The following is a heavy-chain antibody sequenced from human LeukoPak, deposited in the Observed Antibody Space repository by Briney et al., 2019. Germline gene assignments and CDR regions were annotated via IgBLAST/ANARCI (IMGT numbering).Heavy chain of an antibody. V-gene: IGHV1-18*01. J-gene: IGHJ4*02. D-gene: IGHD5-12*01. Sequence: ASVKVSCKASGYTFTSCGISWVRQAPGQGLEWMGWISAYNGNTNYAQKLQGRVTMTTDTSTSTAYMELRSLRSDDTAVYYCARTRSGYDLFDYWGQGTLVTVSS. CDR2: ISAYNGNT. CDR3: ARTRSGYDLFDY. CDR1: GYTFTSCG.